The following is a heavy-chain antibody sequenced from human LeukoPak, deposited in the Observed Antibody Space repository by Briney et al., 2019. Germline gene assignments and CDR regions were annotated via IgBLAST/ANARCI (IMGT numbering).Heavy chain of an antibody. V-gene: IGHV4-59*01. J-gene: IGHJ2*01. CDR3: ARDQVYDSSDLFLWYFDL. CDR1: GGSISSGY. Sequence: PSETLSLTCTVSGGSISSGYWSWIRQPPGKGLECIGYIYYSGSTNYSPSLRSRVTISVDTSKNQFSLKLSSVTAADTAVYYCARDQVYDSSDLFLWYFDLWGRGTLVTVSS. CDR2: IYYSGST. D-gene: IGHD3-22*01.